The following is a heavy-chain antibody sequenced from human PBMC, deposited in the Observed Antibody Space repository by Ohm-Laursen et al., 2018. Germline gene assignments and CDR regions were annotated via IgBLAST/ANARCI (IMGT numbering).Heavy chain of an antibody. V-gene: IGHV1-2*02. CDR2: INPNSGGT. CDR1: GYTFTGYY. D-gene: IGHD6-19*01. J-gene: IGHJ6*02. Sequence: ASVKVSCKASGYTFTGYYTHWVRQAPGQGLEWMGWINPNSGGTNYAQKFQGRVTMTRDTSISTAYMELSRLRSDDTAVYYCARDHGIAVEPLYGMDVWGQGTTVAVSS. CDR3: ARDHGIAVEPLYGMDV.